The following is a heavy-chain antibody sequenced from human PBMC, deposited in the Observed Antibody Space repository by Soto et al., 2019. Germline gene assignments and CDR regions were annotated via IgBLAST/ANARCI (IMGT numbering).Heavy chain of an antibody. V-gene: IGHV3-21*01. D-gene: IGHD3-10*01. Sequence: EVQLVESGGGLVKPGGSLRLSCAASGFTFSSYSMNWVRQAPGKGLEWVSSISSSSSYIYYADSVKGRFTISGDNDKNSLYLQMTSMRAEDAAVYDCARERLSGSYYVYWGQGTLGTVSS. CDR2: ISSSSSYI. CDR3: ARERLSGSYYVY. CDR1: GFTFSSYS. J-gene: IGHJ4*02.